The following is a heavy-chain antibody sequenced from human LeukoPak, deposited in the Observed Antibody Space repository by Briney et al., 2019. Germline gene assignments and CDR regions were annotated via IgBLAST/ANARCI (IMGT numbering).Heavy chain of an antibody. J-gene: IGHJ4*02. V-gene: IGHV3-11*04. D-gene: IGHD2-2*01. CDR3: ARMAPIVVVPAAQYYFDY. CDR2: ISSSGSTI. Sequence: GGSLRLSCAASGFTFSDYYMSWIRQAPGKGLEWVSDISSSGSTIYYADSVKGRFTISRDNAKNSLYLQMNSLRAEDTAVYYCARMAPIVVVPAAQYYFDYWGQGTLVTVSS. CDR1: GFTFSDYY.